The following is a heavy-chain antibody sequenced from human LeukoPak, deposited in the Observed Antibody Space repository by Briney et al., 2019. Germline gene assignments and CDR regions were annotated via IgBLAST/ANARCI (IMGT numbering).Heavy chain of an antibody. Sequence: SETLSLTCTVSGGSISSGSYYWSWIRQPAGQGLEWIGRIYTSGSTNYTPSLKSRVTVAVDTSKIQFYLKLSTVTATATYVCYSARVSGSYRWYVDYCDQGTLVTVSS. CDR3: ARVSGSYRWYVDY. V-gene: IGHV4-61*02. D-gene: IGHD1-26*01. J-gene: IGHJ4*02. CDR2: IYTSGST. CDR1: GGSISSGSYY.